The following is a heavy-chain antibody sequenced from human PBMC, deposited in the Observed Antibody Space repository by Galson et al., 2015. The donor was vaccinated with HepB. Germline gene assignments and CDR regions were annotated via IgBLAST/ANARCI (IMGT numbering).Heavy chain of an antibody. CDR2: IYTSGST. J-gene: IGHJ6*03. Sequence: TLSLTCTVSGDSISSGTYYWSWIRQPAGKGLEWIGRIYTSGSTDYNPSLKSRVTMSVGTPKNQFSLKLQSVTAADTAVYYCARSSSTWLYYYYYMDVWGKGTTVTVSS. CDR1: GDSISSGTYY. D-gene: IGHD3-22*01. V-gene: IGHV4-61*02. CDR3: ARSSSTWLYYYYYMDV.